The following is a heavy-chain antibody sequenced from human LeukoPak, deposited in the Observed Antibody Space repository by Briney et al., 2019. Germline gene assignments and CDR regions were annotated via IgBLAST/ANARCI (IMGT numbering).Heavy chain of an antibody. CDR3: ARKDCSGDSCPFDY. V-gene: IGHV4-59*08. CDR1: GGSISTYF. CDR2: INYSGRT. Sequence: PSETLSLTCTVSGGSISTYFWSWIRQPPGKGLEWIGYINYSGRTNYKPSLKSRVTISVNTSKNQFSLKLSSVTAADTAVYYCARKDCSGDSCPFDYWGQGTLVTVSS. J-gene: IGHJ4*02. D-gene: IGHD2-15*01.